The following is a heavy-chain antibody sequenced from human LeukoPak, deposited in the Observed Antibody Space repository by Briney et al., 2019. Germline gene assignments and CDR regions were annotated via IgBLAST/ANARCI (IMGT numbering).Heavy chain of an antibody. J-gene: IGHJ5*02. V-gene: IGHV4-59*08. Sequence: SETLSLTCTVSGGSISSHYWSWLRQSPGKGLEWIGYIYYSGSTNYNPSLKSRVTISVDTFKNQFSLKLSSVTAADTAVYYCARHIGYSSSWYPGGWFDPWGQGTLVTVSS. CDR1: GGSISSHY. D-gene: IGHD6-13*01. CDR2: IYYSGST. CDR3: ARHIGYSSSWYPGGWFDP.